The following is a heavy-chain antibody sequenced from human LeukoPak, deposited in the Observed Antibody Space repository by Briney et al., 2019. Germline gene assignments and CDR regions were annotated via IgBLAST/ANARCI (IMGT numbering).Heavy chain of an antibody. CDR3: ARETLFYGDYDY. CDR2: IKQDGSEK. D-gene: IGHD4-17*01. Sequence: GGSLRLSCAASGFTSSSYWMSWVRQAPGKGLEWVANIKQDGSEKYYVDSVKGRFTISRDNAKNSLYLQMNSLRAEDTAVYYCARETLFYGDYDYWGQGTLVTVSS. CDR1: GFTSSSYW. J-gene: IGHJ4*02. V-gene: IGHV3-7*01.